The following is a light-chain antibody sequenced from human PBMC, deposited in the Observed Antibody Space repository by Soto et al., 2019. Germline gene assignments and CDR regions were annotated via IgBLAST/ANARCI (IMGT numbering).Light chain of an antibody. Sequence: DIQMAQSPSTLSASIGDRVTITCRTSQSISSHLNWYQHKPGKAPKLLIFSASTLQCGVPSRFSGSGSGTDFTLTISGLHPEDFATYYCQQNYGNSRTFGQGTRLEVK. V-gene: IGKV1-39*01. CDR1: QSISSH. CDR3: QQNYGNSRT. CDR2: SAS. J-gene: IGKJ2*01.